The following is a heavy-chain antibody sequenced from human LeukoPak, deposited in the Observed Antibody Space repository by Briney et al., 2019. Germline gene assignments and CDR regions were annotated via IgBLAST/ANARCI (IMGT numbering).Heavy chain of an antibody. J-gene: IGHJ3*02. CDR2: ISTYNGKA. CDR1: GYTFTGYY. CDR3: ARDRMGVGATIDAFDI. Sequence: ASVKVSCKASGYTFTGYYMHWVRQAPGQGLEWMGWISTYNGKANYAQRFQGRVIMTTDTSTSTAYMELRSLRSDDTAVYYCARDRMGVGATIDAFDIWSQGTMVTVSS. D-gene: IGHD1-26*01. V-gene: IGHV1-18*04.